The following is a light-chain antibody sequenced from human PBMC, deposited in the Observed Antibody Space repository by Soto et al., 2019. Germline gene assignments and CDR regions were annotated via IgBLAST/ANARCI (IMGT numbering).Light chain of an antibody. V-gene: IGKV1-39*01. CDR2: AAS. J-gene: IGKJ2*01. CDR1: QGISSN. CDR3: QQSYKTPHT. Sequence: DIQLTQSPSFLSASVGDRVTITCRASQGISSNLAWYQQKPGKAPKLLIYAASNLLSGVPSRFSGSGSGTNFTLTISSLQPEDFGTYYCQQSYKTPHTFGQGTKLETK.